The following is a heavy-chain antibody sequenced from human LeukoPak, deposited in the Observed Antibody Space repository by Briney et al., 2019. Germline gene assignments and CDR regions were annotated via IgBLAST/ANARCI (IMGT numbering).Heavy chain of an antibody. V-gene: IGHV3-21*01. D-gene: IGHD3-22*01. CDR3: ARASDYDRSGRYYMDV. CDR2: ISSSSSYI. J-gene: IGHJ6*03. Sequence: GGSLRLSCAASGFTFSSYSMNWVRQAPGTGLEWVSSISSSSSYIYYADSVKGRFTISRDNAKNSLYLQMSSLRAEDTAVYYCARASDYDRSGRYYMDVWGKGTTVTVSS. CDR1: GFTFSSYS.